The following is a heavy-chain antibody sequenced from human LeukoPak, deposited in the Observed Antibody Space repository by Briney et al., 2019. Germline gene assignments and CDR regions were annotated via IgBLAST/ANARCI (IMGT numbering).Heavy chain of an antibody. CDR3: ARSDKDVYCYYYYMDV. Sequence: GGSLRLSCAASGFTFSSYSMNWVRQAPGEGLEWVSSISSSSSYIYYADSVKGRFTISRDNAKNSLYLQMNSLRAEDTAVYYCARSDKDVYCYYYYMDVWGKGTTVTVSS. J-gene: IGHJ6*03. CDR2: ISSSSSYI. CDR1: GFTFSSYS. V-gene: IGHV3-21*01.